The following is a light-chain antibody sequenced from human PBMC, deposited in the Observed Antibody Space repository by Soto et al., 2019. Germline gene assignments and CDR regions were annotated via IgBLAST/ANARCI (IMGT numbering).Light chain of an antibody. J-gene: IGKJ1*01. CDR1: QSISSW. CDR2: DAS. V-gene: IGKV1-5*01. Sequence: IQLTQSPSTLSASVVDRFTITFLASQSISSWLAWYQQKPGKAPKLLIYDASSLESGVPSRFSGSGSGTEFTLTISSLQPEDFATYYCQQSYSTLVTFGQGTKVDIK. CDR3: QQSYSTLVT.